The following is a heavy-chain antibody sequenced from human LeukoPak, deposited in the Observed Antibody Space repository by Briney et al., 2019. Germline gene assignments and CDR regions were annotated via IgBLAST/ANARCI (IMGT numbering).Heavy chain of an antibody. J-gene: IGHJ3*02. CDR2: FDHTGTT. Sequence: SETLPLTCTVSGGSISSSDYYWGWIRQPPGKGLEWIGSFDHTGTTYYNPSLKSRVTTSVDTSNNQFSLRLSSVTAADPAVYYCAREFWNYRSGNLQAFDIWGQGTMVTVSS. CDR1: GGSISSSDYY. V-gene: IGHV4-39*02. D-gene: IGHD3-10*01. CDR3: AREFWNYRSGNLQAFDI.